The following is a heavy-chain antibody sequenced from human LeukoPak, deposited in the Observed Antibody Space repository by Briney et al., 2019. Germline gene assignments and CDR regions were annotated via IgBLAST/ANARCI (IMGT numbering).Heavy chain of an antibody. V-gene: IGHV3-7*03. Sequence: GGSLRLSCGASGFTFSSYWMSWVRQAPGKGLEWVANIKQDGSQKYYVDSVKGRFTISRDNAKNSLYLQMNSLRAEDTAVYYCASQARDSSSWYIFDYWGQGTLVTVSS. CDR2: IKQDGSQK. CDR3: ASQARDSSSWYIFDY. CDR1: GFTFSSYW. J-gene: IGHJ4*02. D-gene: IGHD6-13*01.